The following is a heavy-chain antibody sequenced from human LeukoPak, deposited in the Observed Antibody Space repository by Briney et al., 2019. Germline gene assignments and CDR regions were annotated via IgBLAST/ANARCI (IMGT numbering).Heavy chain of an antibody. CDR1: GFTFSDYY. Sequence: PGGSLRLSCAASGFTFSDYYMSWIRQAPGKGLEWVSYISSSSSYTNYADSVKGRFTISGDNAKNSLYLQMNSLRAEDTAVYYCARGIRENYYDSSGYYTSDWFDPWGQGTLVTVSS. D-gene: IGHD3-22*01. CDR2: ISSSSSYT. J-gene: IGHJ5*02. CDR3: ARGIRENYYDSSGYYTSDWFDP. V-gene: IGHV3-11*05.